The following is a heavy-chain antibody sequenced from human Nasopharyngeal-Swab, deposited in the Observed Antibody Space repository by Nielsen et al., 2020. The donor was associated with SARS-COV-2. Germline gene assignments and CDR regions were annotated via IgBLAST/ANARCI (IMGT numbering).Heavy chain of an antibody. D-gene: IGHD2-15*01. CDR3: TSERVVAATAGT. Sequence: GGSLRLSCAASGFTFSGSAMHWARQASGKGLEWVGRIRSKANSYATAYAASVKGRFTISRDDSKNTAYLQMNSLKTEDTAVYYCTSERVVAATAGTWGQGTLVTVSS. CDR2: IRSKANSYAT. J-gene: IGHJ5*02. CDR1: GFTFSGSA. V-gene: IGHV3-73*01.